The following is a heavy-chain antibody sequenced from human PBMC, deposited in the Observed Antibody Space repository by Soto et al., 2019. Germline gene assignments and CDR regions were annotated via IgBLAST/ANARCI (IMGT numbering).Heavy chain of an antibody. Sequence: GGSLRLSCAASGFTFSSYGMHWVRQAPGKGLEWVAVIWYDGSNKYYADSVKGRFTISRDNSKNTLYLQMNSLRAEDTAVYYCARDVMIDFWSGYYSYYFDYWGQGTLVTVSS. CDR1: GFTFSSYG. CDR3: ARDVMIDFWSGYYSYYFDY. D-gene: IGHD3-3*01. CDR2: IWYDGSNK. J-gene: IGHJ4*02. V-gene: IGHV3-33*01.